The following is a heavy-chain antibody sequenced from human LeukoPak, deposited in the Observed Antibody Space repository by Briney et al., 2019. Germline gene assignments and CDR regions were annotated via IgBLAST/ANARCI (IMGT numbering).Heavy chain of an antibody. V-gene: IGHV4-39*01. J-gene: IGHJ4*02. CDR2: IYYTGST. CDR3: ARRGGSGRAFDY. D-gene: IGHD1-26*01. CDR1: GASISGGTYY. Sequence: TPSETLSLTCSVSGASISGGTYYWGWIRQPPGKGLEWIGSIYYTGSTYDNPSLKSRVTISVGTSKNQFSLKLSSVTAADTAVYYCARRGGSGRAFDYWGQGTLVTVSS.